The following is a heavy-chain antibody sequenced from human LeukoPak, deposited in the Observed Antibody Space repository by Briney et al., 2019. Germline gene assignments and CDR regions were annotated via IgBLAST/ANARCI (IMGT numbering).Heavy chain of an antibody. V-gene: IGHV1-18*04. Sequence: PLASVKVSCKASGYTFTGYYMHWVRQAPGQGLEWMGWISAYNGNTNYAQKLQGRVTMTTDTSTSTAYMELRSLRSDDTDVYYCARVAGRYCSSTSCYTHYYYYYMDVWGKGTTVTVSS. CDR2: ISAYNGNT. CDR1: GYTFTGYY. J-gene: IGHJ6*03. D-gene: IGHD2-2*02. CDR3: ARVAGRYCSSTSCYTHYYYYYMDV.